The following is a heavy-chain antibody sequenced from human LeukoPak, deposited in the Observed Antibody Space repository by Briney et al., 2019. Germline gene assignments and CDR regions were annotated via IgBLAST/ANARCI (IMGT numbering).Heavy chain of an antibody. V-gene: IGHV4-59*01. CDR2: IYYSGST. CDR3: ARLYSSSLGRVFDY. D-gene: IGHD6-13*01. J-gene: IGHJ4*02. Sequence: PSETLSLTCTVSAGSISSYYWSWIRQPPGKGLEWIGYIYYSGSTNYTPSLKSRVTISVDTSKNQFSLKLSSATAADTAVDYCARLYSSSLGRVFDYWGQGTLVNVSS. CDR1: AGSISSYY.